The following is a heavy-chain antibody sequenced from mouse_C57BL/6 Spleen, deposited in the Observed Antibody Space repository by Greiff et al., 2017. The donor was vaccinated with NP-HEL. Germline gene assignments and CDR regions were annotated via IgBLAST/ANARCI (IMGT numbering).Heavy chain of an antibody. Sequence: QVQLKESGAELVKPGASVKLSCKASGYTFTEYNINWVKQRSGQGLEWIGWFYPGSDSIKYNEKFKDKATLTADKSSSTVYMELIRLTSEDSAVYFCARHEGYDYVLDYWGQGTTLTVSS. D-gene: IGHD2-4*01. J-gene: IGHJ2*01. CDR3: ARHEGYDYVLDY. V-gene: IGHV1-62-2*01. CDR1: GYTFTEYN. CDR2: FYPGSDSI.